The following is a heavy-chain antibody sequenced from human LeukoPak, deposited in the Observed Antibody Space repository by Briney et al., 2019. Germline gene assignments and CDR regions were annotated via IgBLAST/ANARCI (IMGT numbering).Heavy chain of an antibody. CDR3: AREQYGSGSLDY. CDR1: GFTFSSYV. V-gene: IGHV3-48*03. D-gene: IGHD3-10*01. J-gene: IGHJ4*02. CDR2: ISSSGSTI. Sequence: PGGSLRLSCTTSGFTFSSYVMNWVRQAPGKGLEWVSYISSSGSTIYYADSVKGRFTISRDNAKNSLYLQMNSLRAEDTAVYYCAREQYGSGSLDYWGQGTLVTVSS.